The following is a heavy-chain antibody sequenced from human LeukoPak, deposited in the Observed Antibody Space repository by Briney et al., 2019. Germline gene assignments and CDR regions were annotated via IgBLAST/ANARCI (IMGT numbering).Heavy chain of an antibody. D-gene: IGHD2-15*01. CDR2: INTDGSST. J-gene: IGHJ4*02. Sequence: GGSLRLSCAASGFTFSTYWMHWVRQAPGKGLVWVSHINTDGSSTNYADSVKGRFTISRDNAKNTLYLQMKSLRGEDTAVYYCARDLGYCSGGSCYDLFDYWGQGTLVTVSS. CDR1: GFTFSTYW. CDR3: ARDLGYCSGGSCYDLFDY. V-gene: IGHV3-74*01.